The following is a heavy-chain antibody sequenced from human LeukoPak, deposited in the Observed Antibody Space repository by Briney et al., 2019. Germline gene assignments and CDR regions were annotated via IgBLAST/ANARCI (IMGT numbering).Heavy chain of an antibody. CDR2: VSSTGSGT. CDR1: GFTFSTYG. V-gene: IGHV3-23*01. Sequence: PGGSLRLSCVASGFTFSTYGMSWVRQAPGKGLEWVAAVSSTGSGTYYPDSLKGRFIISRDNSQYTVFLQMNSLRPEDTAFYFCAKDGPLLWFGPTDAWGQGILVTVSS. CDR3: AKDGPLLWFGPTDA. J-gene: IGHJ5*02. D-gene: IGHD3-10*01.